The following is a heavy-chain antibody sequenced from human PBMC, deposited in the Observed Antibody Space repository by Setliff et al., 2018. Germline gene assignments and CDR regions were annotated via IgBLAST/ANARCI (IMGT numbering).Heavy chain of an antibody. CDR3: ARDLEVAVASGHCFDP. J-gene: IGHJ5*02. CDR2: ISWNGGRT. V-gene: IGHV3-20*04. D-gene: IGHD6-19*01. CDR1: GSTVSRDY. Sequence: GSLRLSCAASGSTVSRDYMAWVRQAPGKGLEWVSDISWNGGRTNYADSVKGRFTISRDNAKNSLYLQMNSLRGDDTAFYYCARDLEVAVASGHCFDPWGQGTLVTVSS.